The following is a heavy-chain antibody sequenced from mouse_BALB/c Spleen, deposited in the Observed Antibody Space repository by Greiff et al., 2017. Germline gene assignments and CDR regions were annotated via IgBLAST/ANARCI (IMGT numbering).Heavy chain of an antibody. Sequence: EVKLQESGGGLVKPGGSLKLSCAASGFTFSSYAMSWVRQTPEKRLEWVASISSGGSTYYPDSVKGRFTISRDNARNILYLQMSSLRSEDTAMYYCARGEDYGSSWYFDVWGAGTTVTVSS. V-gene: IGHV5-6-5*01. D-gene: IGHD1-1*01. CDR1: GFTFSSYA. J-gene: IGHJ1*01. CDR2: ISSGGST. CDR3: ARGEDYGSSWYFDV.